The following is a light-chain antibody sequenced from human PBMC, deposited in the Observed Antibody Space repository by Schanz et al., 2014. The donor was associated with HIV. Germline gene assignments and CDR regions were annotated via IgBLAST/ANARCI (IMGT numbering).Light chain of an antibody. J-gene: IGLJ2*01. CDR3: ATWDTFLNGVV. CDR1: SSNIGAGY. V-gene: IGLV1-51*01. Sequence: HSVLTQPPSVSGAPGQRVTISCAGSSSNIGAGYEIHWYQQLPGTAPKLLIFDNHKRPSGIPDRFSGSKTGTSATLAITGLQTEDEADYYCATWDTFLNGVVFGGGTKLTVL. CDR2: DNH.